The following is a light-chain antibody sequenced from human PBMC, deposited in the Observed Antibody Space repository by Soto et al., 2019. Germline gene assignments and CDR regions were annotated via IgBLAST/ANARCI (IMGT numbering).Light chain of an antibody. CDR3: QQYNSYPFT. J-gene: IGKJ3*01. CDR2: KAS. V-gene: IGKV1-5*03. CDR1: QSISSW. Sequence: DIQMTQSPSTLSASVGDIVTITCRASQSISSWLAWYQQKPGKAPKLLIYKASSLESGVPSRFSGSGSGTEFNLTISSLQPDDFATYYCQQYNSYPFTFGPGTKVDIK.